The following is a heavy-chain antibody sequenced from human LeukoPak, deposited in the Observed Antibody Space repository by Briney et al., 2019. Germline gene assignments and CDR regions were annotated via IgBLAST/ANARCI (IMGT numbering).Heavy chain of an antibody. CDR3: AGMATPFLDY. CDR2: IIPIFGIA. J-gene: IGHJ4*02. Sequence: SVKVSCKASGGTFSSYSISWVRQAPGQGLEWMGRIIPIFGIANYAQKFQGRVTITADKSTSTAYMELSSLRSEDTAVYYCAGMATPFLDYWGQGTLVTVSS. D-gene: IGHD5-24*01. V-gene: IGHV1-69*02. CDR1: GGTFSSYS.